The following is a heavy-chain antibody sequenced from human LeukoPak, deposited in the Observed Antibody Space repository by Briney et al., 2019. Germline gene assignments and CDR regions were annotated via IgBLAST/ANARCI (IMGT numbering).Heavy chain of an antibody. D-gene: IGHD3-22*01. CDR1: GGSINSYH. Sequence: SETLSLTCSVSGGSINSYHWSWIRQPPGKGLEWIGYMYYSGSTNYNPSLRSRVTISLDTSKNQFSLKLSSVTAADTAAYYCARHGAHYDSSGYRHDALDIWGQGTMVTVSS. CDR2: MYYSGST. CDR3: ARHGAHYDSSGYRHDALDI. V-gene: IGHV4-59*08. J-gene: IGHJ3*02.